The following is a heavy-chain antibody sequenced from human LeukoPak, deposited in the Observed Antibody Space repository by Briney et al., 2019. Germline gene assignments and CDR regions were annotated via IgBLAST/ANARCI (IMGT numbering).Heavy chain of an antibody. CDR1: GFTFSSYW. V-gene: IGHV3-7*01. CDR3: ARDGGSYCFDY. J-gene: IGHJ4*02. Sequence: GGSLRLSCAASGFTFSSYWMSWVRQAPGKGLEWVANIKQDGSGKYYVDSVKGRFTISRDNAKNSLYLQMNSLRAEDTAVYYCARDGGSYCFDYWGQGTLVTVSS. D-gene: IGHD1-26*01. CDR2: IKQDGSGK.